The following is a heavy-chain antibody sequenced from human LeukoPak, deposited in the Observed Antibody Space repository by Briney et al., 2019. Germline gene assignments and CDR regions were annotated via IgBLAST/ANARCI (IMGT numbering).Heavy chain of an antibody. J-gene: IGHJ6*02. CDR1: GFTVSSNY. Sequence: GGSLRLSCAASGFTVSSNYMSWVRQAPGKALEWVSVIYSGGSTYYADSVKGRFTISRDNSKNTLYLQMNSLRAEDTAVYYCARDFYGDYGMDVWGQGTTVTVSS. V-gene: IGHV3-66*01. CDR3: ARDFYGDYGMDV. D-gene: IGHD4-17*01. CDR2: IYSGGST.